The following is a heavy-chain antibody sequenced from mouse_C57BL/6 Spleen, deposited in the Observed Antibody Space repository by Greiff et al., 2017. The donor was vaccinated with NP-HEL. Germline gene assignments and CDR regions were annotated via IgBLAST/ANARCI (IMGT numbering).Heavy chain of an antibody. J-gene: IGHJ4*01. CDR2: ISSGSSTI. CDR3: ARGRGYYENYAMDY. CDR1: GFTFSDYG. Sequence: DVKLVESGGGLVKPGGSLKLSCAASGFTFSDYGMHWVRQAPEKGLEWVAYISSGSSTIYYADTVKGRFTISRDNAKNTLFLQMTSLRSEDTAMYYCARGRGYYENYAMDYWGQGTSVTVSS. D-gene: IGHD2-3*01. V-gene: IGHV5-17*01.